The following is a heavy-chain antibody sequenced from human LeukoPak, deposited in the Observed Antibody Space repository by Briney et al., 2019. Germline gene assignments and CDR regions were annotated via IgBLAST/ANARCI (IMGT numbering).Heavy chain of an antibody. CDR1: GFSFRSYE. J-gene: IGHJ4*02. CDR2: ISSSGSIM. D-gene: IGHD6-6*01. V-gene: IGHV3-48*03. Sequence: PGGSLRLSCAASGFSFRSYEMNWVRQAPGKGLEWVSYISSSGSIMYSADSVKGRFTISRDNAKNSLYLQMNSLRAEDTAIYYCSGQYSSSSVVDYWGQGTLVTVSS. CDR3: SGQYSSSSVVDY.